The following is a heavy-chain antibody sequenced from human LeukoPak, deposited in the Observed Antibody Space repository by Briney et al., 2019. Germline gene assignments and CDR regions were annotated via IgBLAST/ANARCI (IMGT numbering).Heavy chain of an antibody. Sequence: SETLSLTCTVSGGSISSSSYYWSWIRQPPGKGLEWIGYIYATGSTNYNPSLKSRVTISVDTSKNQFSLKLSSVTAADTAVYYCARQHCSGGSCYSNGLDYWGQGTLVTVSS. J-gene: IGHJ4*02. V-gene: IGHV4-61*05. D-gene: IGHD2-15*01. CDR1: GGSISSSSYY. CDR2: IYATGST. CDR3: ARQHCSGGSCYSNGLDY.